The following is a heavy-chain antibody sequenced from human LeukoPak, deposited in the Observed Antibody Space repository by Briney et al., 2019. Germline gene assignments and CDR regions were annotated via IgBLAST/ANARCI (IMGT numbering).Heavy chain of an antibody. CDR3: VRQPPGVYDTTQNWFDP. CDR2: IIPIFGTA. J-gene: IGHJ5*02. V-gene: IGHV1-69*01. CDR1: GGTFISYA. Sequence: GSSVKVSCKASGGTFISYAISWVRQAPGQGLEWMGGIIPIFGTANYAQKFQGRVTITADESTSTAYMELSSLRSEDTAVYYCVRQPPGVYDTTQNWFDPWGQGTLVTVSS. D-gene: IGHD3-22*01.